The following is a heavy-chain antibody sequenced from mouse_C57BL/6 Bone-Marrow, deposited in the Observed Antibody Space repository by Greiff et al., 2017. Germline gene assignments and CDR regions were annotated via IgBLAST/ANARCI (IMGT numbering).Heavy chain of an antibody. CDR2: ISDGGSYT. Sequence: EVQGVASGGGLVKPGGSLKLSCAASGFTFSSYAMSWVRQTPEKRLEWVATISDGGSYTYYPDNVKGRFTISRDNAKNNLYLQMSHLKAEDTAMYYGGREVDRAGFAYGGQGTLVT. D-gene: IGHD1-3*01. CDR1: GFTFSSYA. CDR3: GREVDRAGFAY. J-gene: IGHJ3*01. V-gene: IGHV5-4*01.